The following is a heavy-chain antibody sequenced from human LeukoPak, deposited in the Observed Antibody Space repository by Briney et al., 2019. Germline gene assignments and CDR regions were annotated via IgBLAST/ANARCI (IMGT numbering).Heavy chain of an antibody. V-gene: IGHV3-23*01. CDR1: GFTFSSYA. Sequence: PGGSLRLSCAASGFTFSSYAMRWVRQAPGKGLKWVSAISDSGDSTYYADSVKGRFTISRDNSKNTLYLQMNSLRAEDTAVYYCTKDTYYDSSGYSDSWGQGTLVTVSS. CDR2: ISDSGDST. CDR3: TKDTYYDSSGYSDS. D-gene: IGHD3-22*01. J-gene: IGHJ4*02.